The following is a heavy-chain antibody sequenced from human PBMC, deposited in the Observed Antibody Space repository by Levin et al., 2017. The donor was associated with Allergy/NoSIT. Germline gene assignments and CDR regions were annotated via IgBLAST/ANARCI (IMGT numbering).Heavy chain of an antibody. CDR2: INDDGSYT. V-gene: IGHV3-74*03. D-gene: IGHD1-14*01. Sequence: LSLTCAASGFTFGSYWMHWVRQAPGRGLVWVSRINDDGSYTTYADSVKGRFTISRDNAKNTLYLQMNSLRAEDTAVYYCAREDMTTRFHYWGQGTLVTVSS. J-gene: IGHJ4*02. CDR1: GFTFGSYW. CDR3: AREDMTTRFHY.